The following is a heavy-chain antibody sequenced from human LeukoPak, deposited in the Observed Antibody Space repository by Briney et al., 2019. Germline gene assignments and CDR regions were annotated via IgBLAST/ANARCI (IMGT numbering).Heavy chain of an antibody. CDR1: GGSISSYY. J-gene: IGHJ5*02. D-gene: IGHD3-3*01. CDR3: ARHVKGAYDFWSGYWFDP. Sequence: SETLSLTCTVSGGSISSYYWSWTRQPPGKGLEWIGYIYYSGSTNYNPSLKSRVTISVDTSKNQFSLKLSSVTAADTAVYYCARHVKGAYDFWSGYWFDPWGQGTLVTVSS. V-gene: IGHV4-59*08. CDR2: IYYSGST.